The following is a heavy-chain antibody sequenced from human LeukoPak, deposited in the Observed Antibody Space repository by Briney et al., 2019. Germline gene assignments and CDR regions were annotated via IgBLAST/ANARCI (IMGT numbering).Heavy chain of an antibody. CDR1: GYTFTSYA. Sequence: ASVKVSCKASGYTFTSYAMNWVRQAPGQGLEWMGWINTNTGNPTYAQGFTGRFVFSLDTSVSTAYLQISSLKAEDTAVYYCARTFRHSFVVVPAAIGYWGQGTLVTVSS. V-gene: IGHV7-4-1*02. J-gene: IGHJ4*02. CDR3: ARTFRHSFVVVPAAIGY. D-gene: IGHD2-2*01. CDR2: INTNTGNP.